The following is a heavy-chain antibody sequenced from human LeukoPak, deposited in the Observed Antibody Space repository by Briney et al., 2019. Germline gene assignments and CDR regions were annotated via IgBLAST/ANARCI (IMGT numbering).Heavy chain of an antibody. CDR1: GGIFANYA. Sequence: VASVKISCKASGGIFANYAISWVRQAPGQGLEWMGGIIPIFGTGNSAQNFQGRVTITADESTSTTYMELRSLRSGDTAMYYCAKGHDDFRQFDFWGQGTLVTVSS. CDR3: AKGHDDFRQFDF. V-gene: IGHV1-69*13. J-gene: IGHJ4*02. D-gene: IGHD3-3*01. CDR2: IIPIFGTG.